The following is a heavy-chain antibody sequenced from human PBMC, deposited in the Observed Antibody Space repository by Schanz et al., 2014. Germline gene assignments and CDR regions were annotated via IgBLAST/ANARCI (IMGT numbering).Heavy chain of an antibody. D-gene: IGHD2-2*01. CDR1: GFTFSRYW. CDR3: ARDTAQSCIGPSCFEYFQH. J-gene: IGHJ1*01. V-gene: IGHV3-74*01. Sequence: EVQLVQSGGGLVQPGGSLRLSCAASGFTFSRYWMQWVRQAPGKGLVWVSRIYMDGSGRDYGDSVKGRFTVSRDNAKNSLYLQMNSLRAEDTALYYCARDTAQSCIGPSCFEYFQHWGRGALVTVSS. CDR2: IYMDGSGR.